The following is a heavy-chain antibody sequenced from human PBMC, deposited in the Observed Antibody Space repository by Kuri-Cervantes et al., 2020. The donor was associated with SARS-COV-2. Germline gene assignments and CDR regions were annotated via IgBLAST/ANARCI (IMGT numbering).Heavy chain of an antibody. CDR1: GFTFGSYE. CDR3: ARIPGYSSGWLAFDI. D-gene: IGHD6-19*01. J-gene: IGHJ3*02. V-gene: IGHV3-30*03. Sequence: GGSLRLSCAASGFTFGSYEMNWVRQAPGKGLEWVATISYDGSNQYYGDSVEGRFTFSRDSAKNSLYLQMNSLRAEDTAVYYCARIPGYSSGWLAFDIWGQGTMVTVSS. CDR2: ISYDGSNQ.